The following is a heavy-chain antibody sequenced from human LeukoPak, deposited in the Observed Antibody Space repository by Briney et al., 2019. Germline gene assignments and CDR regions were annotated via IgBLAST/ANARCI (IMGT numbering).Heavy chain of an antibody. J-gene: IGHJ4*02. Sequence: GGSLRVSCAASGFMFSSYSMYWVRRAPGKGLEGGSSISSSTSYMYYADSVKGRVTLSRDNAKNSLCLQVNSLRADHTAVYYCASSTSRAGGPGGHSFDYWGQGTLVTVSS. V-gene: IGHV3-21*01. CDR2: ISSSTSYM. CDR3: ASSTSRAGGPGGHSFDY. CDR1: GFMFSSYS. D-gene: IGHD2-2*01.